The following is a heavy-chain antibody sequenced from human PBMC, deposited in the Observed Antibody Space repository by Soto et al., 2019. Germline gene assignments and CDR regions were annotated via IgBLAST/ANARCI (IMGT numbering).Heavy chain of an antibody. D-gene: IGHD6-19*01. CDR1: GGPISSYY. CDR2: IYYSGST. CDR3: ARGSSGLPPRLDY. V-gene: IGHV4-59*01. Sequence: QVQLQESGPGLVKPSETLSLNCTVSGGPISSYYWSWIRQSPGKGLEWIGYIYYSGSTNYNPSLKSRVTISVDTSKSQFSLELSSVTAADTAVYYCARGSSGLPPRLDYWGQGTLVTVSS. J-gene: IGHJ4*02.